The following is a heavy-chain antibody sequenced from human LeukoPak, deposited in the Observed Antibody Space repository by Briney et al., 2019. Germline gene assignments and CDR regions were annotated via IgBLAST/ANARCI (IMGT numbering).Heavy chain of an antibody. J-gene: IGHJ4*02. D-gene: IGHD3-10*01. V-gene: IGHV4-39*07. CDR3: ARENNYDGSGSYSDY. Sequence: PSETLSLTCTVSGGSISSGSYYGRWVRQPAAKGRDWIGGIYYSGSTYYNPSLKSRVTISVDTSKNQFSLKLSSVTAADTAVYYCARENNYDGSGSYSDYWGQGTLVTVSS. CDR2: IYYSGST. CDR1: GGSISSGSYY.